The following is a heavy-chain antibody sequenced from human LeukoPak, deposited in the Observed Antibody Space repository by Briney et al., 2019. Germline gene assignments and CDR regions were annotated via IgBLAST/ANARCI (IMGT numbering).Heavy chain of an antibody. V-gene: IGHV3-30-3*01. CDR2: ISYDGSNK. Sequence: GGSLRLSCAASGFTFSSYAMHWVRQAPGKGLEWVAVISYDGSNKYYADSVKGRFTISRDNSKNTLYLQMNSLRAEDTAVYYCARAGIPRAFDIWGQGTMVTVSS. CDR3: ARAGIPRAFDI. CDR1: GFTFSSYA. J-gene: IGHJ3*02. D-gene: IGHD3-10*01.